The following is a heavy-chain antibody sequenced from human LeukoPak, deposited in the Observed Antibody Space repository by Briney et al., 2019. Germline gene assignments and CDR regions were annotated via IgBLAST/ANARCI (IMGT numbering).Heavy chain of an antibody. D-gene: IGHD1-26*01. Sequence: KPSETLPLTCAVYGGSFSGYYWSRIRQPPGKGLEWIGEINHSGSTNYNPSLKSRVTISVDTSKNQFSLKLSSVTAADTAVYYCAVVVGAKFDYWGQGTLVTVSS. V-gene: IGHV4-34*01. CDR3: AVVVGAKFDY. J-gene: IGHJ4*02. CDR2: INHSGST. CDR1: GGSFSGYY.